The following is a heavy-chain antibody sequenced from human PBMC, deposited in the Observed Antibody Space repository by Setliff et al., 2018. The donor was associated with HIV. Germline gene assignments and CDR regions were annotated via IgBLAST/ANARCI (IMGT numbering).Heavy chain of an antibody. Sequence: SETLSLTCTVSGGSISSSSYYWGWIRQPPGKGLEWLGTIYYSGTTYYNPSLKSRVTISVDTSKNQFSLKLSSVTAADTAVYYCARLYSKVTPDIWGKGTTVTVSS. CDR2: IYYSGTT. CDR3: ARLYSKVTPDI. CDR1: GGSISSSSYY. D-gene: IGHD2-21*01. J-gene: IGHJ6*04. V-gene: IGHV4-39*01.